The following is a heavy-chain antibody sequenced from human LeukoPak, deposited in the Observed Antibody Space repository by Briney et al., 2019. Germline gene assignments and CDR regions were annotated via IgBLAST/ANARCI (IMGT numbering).Heavy chain of an antibody. CDR1: GFTVSDYS. CDR2: ISGSGGST. D-gene: IGHD3-22*01. V-gene: IGHV3-23*01. CDR3: AKDRENYYDSTIFDY. J-gene: IGHJ4*02. Sequence: GGSLRLSCAASGFTVSDYSMSWVRQAPGKGLEWVSAISGSGGSTYYADSVKGRFTISRDNSKNTLYLQMNSLRAEDTAVYYCAKDRENYYDSTIFDYWGQGTLVTVSS.